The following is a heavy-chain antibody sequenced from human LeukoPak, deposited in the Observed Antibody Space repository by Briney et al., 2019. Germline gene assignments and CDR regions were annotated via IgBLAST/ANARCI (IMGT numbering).Heavy chain of an antibody. CDR1: GGSISSGGYY. J-gene: IGHJ5*02. CDR2: IYYSGST. V-gene: IGHV4-31*03. D-gene: IGHD3-3*01. Sequence: PSETLSLTCTVSGGSISSGGYYWSWIRQHPGEGLEWIGYIYYSGSTYYNPSLKSRVTISVDTSKNQFSLKLSSVTAADTTVYYCARKGPWYDFWIGYTERWFDPWGQGTLVTVSS. CDR3: ARKGPWYDFWIGYTERWFDP.